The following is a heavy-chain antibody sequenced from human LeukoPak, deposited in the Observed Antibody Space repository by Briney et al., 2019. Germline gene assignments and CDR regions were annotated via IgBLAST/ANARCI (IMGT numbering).Heavy chain of an antibody. Sequence: SETLSLTCTVSGGSISSYYWSWIRQPPGKGLEWIGYIYYSGSTNYNPSLKSRVTISVDTSKNQFSLKLSSVTAADTAVYYCARGRRGTIFGVVTSNGYLYYYYYMDVWGKGTTVTISS. CDR3: ARGRRGTIFGVVTSNGYLYYYYYMDV. CDR2: IYYSGST. D-gene: IGHD3-3*01. J-gene: IGHJ6*03. CDR1: GGSISSYY. V-gene: IGHV4-59*01.